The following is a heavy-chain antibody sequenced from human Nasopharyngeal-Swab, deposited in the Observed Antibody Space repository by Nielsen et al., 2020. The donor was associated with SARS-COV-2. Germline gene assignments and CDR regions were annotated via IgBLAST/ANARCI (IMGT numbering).Heavy chain of an antibody. CDR2: INHSGST. CDR3: ARGFRTPIVVVVAACCPAHGGHWFDP. D-gene: IGHD2-15*01. J-gene: IGHJ5*02. V-gene: IGHV4-34*01. Sequence: GQAPGKGVVWIGAINHSGSTNYNPSLKSRVTISVDTSKNQFSLKLSSVTAADTAVYYCARGFRTPIVVVVAACCPAHGGHWFDPWGQGTLVTVSS.